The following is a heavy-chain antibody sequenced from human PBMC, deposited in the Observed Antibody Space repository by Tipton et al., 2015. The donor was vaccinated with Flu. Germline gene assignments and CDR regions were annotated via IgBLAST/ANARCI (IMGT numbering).Heavy chain of an antibody. CDR3: ARALWIEGYFDY. V-gene: IGHV4-59*12. Sequence: TLSLTCTVSGGSISSYYWSWIRQPPGKGLEWIGYIYHSGSTYYNPSLKSRVTISVDRSKNQFSLKLSSVTAADTAVYYCARALWIEGYFDYWGQGTLVTVSS. CDR2: IYHSGST. J-gene: IGHJ4*02. CDR1: GGSISSYY. D-gene: IGHD3-3*01.